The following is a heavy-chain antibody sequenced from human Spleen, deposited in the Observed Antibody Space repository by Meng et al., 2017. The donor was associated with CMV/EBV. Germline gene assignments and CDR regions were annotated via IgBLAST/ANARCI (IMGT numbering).Heavy chain of an antibody. CDR2: VSGHGDNT. J-gene: IGHJ4*02. D-gene: IGHD1-26*01. Sequence: ASVKVSCKTSNYSFATYVISWVRQAPGQSLEWMGWVSGHGDNTNYAQILRDRVTMTTDVAMTTASTELRSLRSDDTAVYYCARGIAGGSFDYWGQGTLVTVSS. V-gene: IGHV1-18*01. CDR3: ARGIAGGSFDY. CDR1: NYSFATYV.